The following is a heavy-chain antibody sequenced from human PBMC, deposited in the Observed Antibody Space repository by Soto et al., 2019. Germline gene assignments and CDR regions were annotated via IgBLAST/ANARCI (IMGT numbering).Heavy chain of an antibody. CDR1: GGSFSGYY. D-gene: IGHD3-10*01. CDR2: INHSGST. Sequence: QVQLQQWGAGLLKPSETLSLTCAVYGGSFSGYYWSWIRQPPGKGLEWIGEINHSGSTNYNPSLKSLLTLSVDTSKKQVAQKLSSVTAAEPAVYYCATGETYCGGSGASDYYGMEVWGPGTSVTVSS. CDR3: ATGETYCGGSGASDYYGMEV. V-gene: IGHV4-34*01. J-gene: IGHJ6*01.